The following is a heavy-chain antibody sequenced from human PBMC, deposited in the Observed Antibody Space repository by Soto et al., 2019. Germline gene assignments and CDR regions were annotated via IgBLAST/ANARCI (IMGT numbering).Heavy chain of an antibody. CDR3: AGASSRVSSVVAAY. V-gene: IGHV1-46*01. J-gene: IGHJ4*02. D-gene: IGHD2-15*01. CDR2: INPGPKSA. Sequence: ASVKVSCKASNASLSSHFIHWVRHAPGEGLEWMGIINPGPKSASYSKEFKRRLTLTSDMPSRTVYMQLSNLRSDDTAVYYCAGASSRVSSVVAAYCGQGTLVAVSS. CDR1: NASLSSHF.